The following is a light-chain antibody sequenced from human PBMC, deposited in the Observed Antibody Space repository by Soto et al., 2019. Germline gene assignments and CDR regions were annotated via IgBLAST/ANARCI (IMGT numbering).Light chain of an antibody. CDR2: AVS. Sequence: DIQMTQSPSSLSASVGDRVTITCRTSQRIDSYLNWYQHKPGQAPKLLIYAVSSLLSGVPSRFSGSGSGTDFILTINSFQAEDFATYYCQQSHSSPLTFGGGTKV. V-gene: IGKV1-39*01. CDR3: QQSHSSPLT. CDR1: QRIDSY. J-gene: IGKJ4*01.